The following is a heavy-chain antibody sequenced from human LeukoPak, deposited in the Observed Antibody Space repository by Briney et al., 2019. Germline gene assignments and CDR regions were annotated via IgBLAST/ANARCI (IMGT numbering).Heavy chain of an antibody. CDR2: IWYDGSNY. Sequence: SCKASGYTFTGYYMHWVRQAPGKGLEWVAIIWYDGSNYSYADSVKGRFTISRDNSKNTLYLQMNSLRAEDTAVYYCARDTSRDGYNLDCWGQGTLVTVSS. CDR1: GYTFTGYY. J-gene: IGHJ4*02. CDR3: ARDTSRDGYNLDC. D-gene: IGHD5-24*01. V-gene: IGHV3-33*01.